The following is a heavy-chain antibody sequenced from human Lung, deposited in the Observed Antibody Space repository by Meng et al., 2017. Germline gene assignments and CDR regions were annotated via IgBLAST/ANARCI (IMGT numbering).Heavy chain of an antibody. J-gene: IGHJ4*02. V-gene: IGHV4-34*01. CDR1: GGSFSDYY. D-gene: IGHD4-11*01. CDR3: ARGPTTMAHDFDY. CDR2: INHSGST. Sequence: VQLKEWGAGLLKPSETLSLTCVVSGGSFSDYYWGWIRQPPGKGLEWIGEINHSGSTNYNPSLESRATISVDTSQNNLSLKLSSVTAADSAVYYCARGPTTMAHDFDYWGQGTLVTVSS.